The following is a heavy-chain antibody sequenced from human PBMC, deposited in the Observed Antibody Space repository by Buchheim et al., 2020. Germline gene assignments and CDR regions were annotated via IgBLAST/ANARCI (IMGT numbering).Heavy chain of an antibody. CDR2: INSDGSST. Sequence: EVQVVESGGGLVQPGGSLRLSCAASGFTFSSDWMHWVRQAPGEGLVWVSRINSDGSSTTYAGSVKGRFTISRDNAKNTLYLQMSSLRAEDTAVYYCVRSQGNIYGYGWFDPWGQGTL. CDR1: GFTFSSDW. J-gene: IGHJ5*02. CDR3: VRSQGNIYGYGWFDP. V-gene: IGHV3-74*01. D-gene: IGHD5-18*01.